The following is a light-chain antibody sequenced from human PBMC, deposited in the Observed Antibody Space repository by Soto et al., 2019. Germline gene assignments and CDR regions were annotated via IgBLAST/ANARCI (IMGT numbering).Light chain of an antibody. CDR3: QQRSNLPPT. Sequence: EFALTLSPATLSLSPGERPTLSCRASESVGRYLAWYRQIPGQAPRLLIYDASNRATGVPDRFSGGGSGTDFTLTISSLEPEDFALYYCQQRSNLPPTFGQGTRLEIK. CDR1: ESVGRY. V-gene: IGKV3-11*01. J-gene: IGKJ5*01. CDR2: DAS.